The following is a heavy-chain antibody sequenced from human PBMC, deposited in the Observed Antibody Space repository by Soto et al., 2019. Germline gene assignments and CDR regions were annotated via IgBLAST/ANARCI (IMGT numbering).Heavy chain of an antibody. CDR2: SYPGDSDN. D-gene: IGHD5-18*01. J-gene: IGHJ3*02. CDR3: ARNEYGQIWENDAFDI. Sequence: VESLKICFKFSGYSFTSYLMCLVLQMPGKGLEWMGISYPGDSDNRYSPSLQGQVTISADKYISTAYLQWSRLKASDTAMYYCARNEYGQIWENDAFDIWGKGTMVTVSS. CDR1: GYSFTSYL. V-gene: IGHV5-51*01.